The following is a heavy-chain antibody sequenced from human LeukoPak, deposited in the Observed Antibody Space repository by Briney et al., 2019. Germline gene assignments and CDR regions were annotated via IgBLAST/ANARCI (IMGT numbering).Heavy chain of an antibody. V-gene: IGHV1-2*02. D-gene: IGHD5-18*01. Sequence: ASMKVSCKASGYTFTGYYMHWVRQAPGQGLQWMGWINPNSGDVNYAQKFQDRVTMTRDTSITTAYMELSRLTSDDTAVYYCASGPFRNVDIAMVASRFDPWGQGTLVTVSS. CDR3: ASGPFRNVDIAMVASRFDP. CDR2: INPNSGDV. CDR1: GYTFTGYY. J-gene: IGHJ5*02.